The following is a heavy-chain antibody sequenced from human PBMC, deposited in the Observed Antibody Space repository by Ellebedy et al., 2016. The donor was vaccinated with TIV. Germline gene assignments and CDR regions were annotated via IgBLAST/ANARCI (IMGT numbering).Heavy chain of an antibody. V-gene: IGHV3-74*01. Sequence: GESLKISCAASGFTFRSYAMHWVRQVPGEDLVWVSRISSEGSTTKYADSVKGRFTISRDNAKNTLYLQMNNLRAEDTAVYYCLRDLFGEFHWGQGTLVTVSS. CDR1: GFTFRSYA. D-gene: IGHD3-10*02. CDR2: ISSEGSTT. J-gene: IGHJ4*02. CDR3: LRDLFGEFH.